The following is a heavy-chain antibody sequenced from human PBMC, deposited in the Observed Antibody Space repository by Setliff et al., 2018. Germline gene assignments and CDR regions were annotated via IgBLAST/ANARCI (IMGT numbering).Heavy chain of an antibody. CDR2: INQDGSAE. V-gene: IGHV3-7*03. J-gene: IGHJ6*03. CDR1: GFTFSNHW. CDR3: AKPSWNYYYYMDV. Sequence: PGGSLRLSCAASGFTFSNHWMSWVRQAPGKGLEWVANINQDGSAEHYVDSVKGRFTISRDNAKNSLYLQMSSLRVDDTAVYYCAKPSWNYYYYMDVWGKGTTVTVSS. D-gene: IGHD3-3*01.